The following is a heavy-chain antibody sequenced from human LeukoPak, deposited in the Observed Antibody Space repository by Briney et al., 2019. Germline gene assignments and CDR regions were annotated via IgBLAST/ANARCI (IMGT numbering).Heavy chain of an antibody. J-gene: IGHJ5*02. CDR3: AKVIAVAGTWSWFDP. V-gene: IGHV3-23*01. CDR2: ISGSGGST. D-gene: IGHD6-19*01. CDR1: GFTFSSYA. Sequence: GGSLRLSRAASGFTFSSYAMSWVRQAPGKGLEWVSAISGSGGSTYYADSVKGRFTISRDNSKNTLYLQMNSLRAEDTAVYYCAKVIAVAGTWSWFDPWGQGTLVTVSS.